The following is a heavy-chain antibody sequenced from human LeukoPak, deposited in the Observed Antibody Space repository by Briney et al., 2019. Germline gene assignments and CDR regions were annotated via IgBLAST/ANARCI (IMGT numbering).Heavy chain of an antibody. V-gene: IGHV3-48*03. CDR3: ARVSNYDYYYGMDV. CDR2: ISSGGSTT. J-gene: IGHJ6*02. CDR1: GFTFSRYE. Sequence: GGSLILSCAASGFTFSRYEMNWVRQGPGKGLEWVSYISSGGSTTYYADSVKGRFTISRDDAKNSLYLQMNSLRAEDTAVYYCARVSNYDYYYGMDVWGQGTTVTVSS. D-gene: IGHD4-11*01.